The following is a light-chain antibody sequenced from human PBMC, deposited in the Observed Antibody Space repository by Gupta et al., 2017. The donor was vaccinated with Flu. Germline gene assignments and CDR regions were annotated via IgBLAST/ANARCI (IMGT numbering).Light chain of an antibody. V-gene: IGLV2-8*01. Sequence: QSALTQPPSASGSPGQSVTISCTGTSSDVGGYNYVSWYQQHPGKAPKLMIDEVTKRPSGVPERFSGSKSGNTASLTVSGLQAEDEADYYCSSYAGSNNFVFGTGTKVTVL. CDR2: EVT. CDR1: SSDVGGYNY. J-gene: IGLJ1*01. CDR3: SSYAGSNNFV.